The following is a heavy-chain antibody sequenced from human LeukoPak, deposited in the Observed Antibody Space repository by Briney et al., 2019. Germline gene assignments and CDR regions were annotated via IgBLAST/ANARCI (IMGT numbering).Heavy chain of an antibody. CDR1: GGSVSSGSYY. J-gene: IGHJ6*02. CDR2: IYYSGST. CDR3: AREGPSFWSGPDYGMDV. D-gene: IGHD3-3*01. V-gene: IGHV4-61*01. Sequence: SETLSLTCTVSGGSVSSGSYYWSWIRQPPGKGLEWIGYIYYSGSTNYNPSLKSRVTISVDTSKNQFSLKLSSVTAADTAAYYCAREGPSFWSGPDYGMDVWGQGTTVTVSS.